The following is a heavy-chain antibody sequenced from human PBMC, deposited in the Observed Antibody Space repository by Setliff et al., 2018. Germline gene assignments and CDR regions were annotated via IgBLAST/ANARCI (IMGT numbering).Heavy chain of an antibody. CDR1: GGSISSISYY. D-gene: IGHD2-2*01. Sequence: SSETLSLTCTVPGGSISSISYYWGWIRQPPGKGLEWIGTVYDSGTTYYNPSLKSRVTIFVDTSKNQFSLNLNSVTAADTGVYYCASCRYQVPYDYWGQGTQVTVSS. J-gene: IGHJ4*02. V-gene: IGHV4-39*01. CDR3: ASCRYQVPYDY. CDR2: VYDSGTT.